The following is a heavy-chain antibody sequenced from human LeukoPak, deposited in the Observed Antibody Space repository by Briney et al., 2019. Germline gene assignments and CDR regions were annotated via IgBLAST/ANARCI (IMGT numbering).Heavy chain of an antibody. V-gene: IGHV3-7*01. CDR2: IKEDGSEK. D-gene: IGHD6-19*01. CDR1: VHTLNLYW. CDR3: ASYRSSAWSQ. Sequence: GGSLRLSCAEPVHTLNLYWIRCARQAPGKGLEWVANIKEDGSEKYYVDSVKGRFTISRDKAKNSLYLQMNSLRREVTPVYYWASYRSSAWSQWGQGTLVTVSS. J-gene: IGHJ4*02.